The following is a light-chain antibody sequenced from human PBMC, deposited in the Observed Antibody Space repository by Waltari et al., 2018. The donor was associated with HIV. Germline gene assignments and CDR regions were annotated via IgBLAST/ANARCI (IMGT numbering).Light chain of an antibody. CDR3: QQSYSTPFT. J-gene: IGKJ3*01. Sequence: QSPSSLSASVGDRVTITCRASQSISSYLNWYQQKPGKAPKLLIYAASSLQSGVPSRFSGSGSGTDFTLTISSLQPEDFATYYCQQSYSTPFTFGPGTKVDIK. CDR1: QSISSY. V-gene: IGKV1-39*01. CDR2: AAS.